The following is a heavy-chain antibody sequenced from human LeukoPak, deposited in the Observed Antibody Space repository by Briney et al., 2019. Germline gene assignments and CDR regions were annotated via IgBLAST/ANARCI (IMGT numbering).Heavy chain of an antibody. Sequence: GRSLRLSCAASGFTFSSYGMHWVRQAPGKGLEWVAVISYDGSNKYYADSVKGRFTISRDNSKNTLYLQMNSLRVEDTAVYYCAKGLRLWYDYVWPGGMDVWGQGTTVTVSS. V-gene: IGHV3-30*18. J-gene: IGHJ6*02. D-gene: IGHD3-16*01. CDR1: GFTFSSYG. CDR3: AKGLRLWYDYVWPGGMDV. CDR2: ISYDGSNK.